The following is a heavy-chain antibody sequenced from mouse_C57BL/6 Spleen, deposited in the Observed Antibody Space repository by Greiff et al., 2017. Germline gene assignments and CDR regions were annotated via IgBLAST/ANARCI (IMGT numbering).Heavy chain of an antibody. J-gene: IGHJ2*01. CDR2: IDPETGGT. V-gene: IGHV1-15*01. Sequence: VQLQQSGAELVRPGASVTLSCKASGYTFTDYEMHWVKQTPVHGLEWIGAIDPETGGTAYNQKFKGKAILTADKSSSTAYMELRSLTSEDSAVYCCTRGTTVVAFDYWGQGTTLTVSS. CDR1: GYTFTDYE. D-gene: IGHD1-1*01. CDR3: TRGTTVVAFDY.